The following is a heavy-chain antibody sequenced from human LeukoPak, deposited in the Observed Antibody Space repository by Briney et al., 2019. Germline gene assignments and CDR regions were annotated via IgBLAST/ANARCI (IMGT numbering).Heavy chain of an antibody. Sequence: GRSLRLSRAASGFTFRSYAMSWVRQAPGKGLEWVSGISGSGSRTYYADSVKGRFTISRDNSKNTLYLRMNSLRAEDTAIYYCAKGREPYYDSNAIDYWGQGTLVTVSS. J-gene: IGHJ4*02. CDR2: ISGSGSRT. CDR1: GFTFRSYA. CDR3: AKGREPYYDSNAIDY. D-gene: IGHD3-22*01. V-gene: IGHV3-23*01.